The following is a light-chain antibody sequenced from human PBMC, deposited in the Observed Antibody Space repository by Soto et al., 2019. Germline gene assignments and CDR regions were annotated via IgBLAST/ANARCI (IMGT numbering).Light chain of an antibody. J-gene: IGKJ1*01. CDR2: GAS. Sequence: EIVMTQSPATLSVSPGERATLSCRASQSVSSNLAWYQQKPGQAPRLLIYGASTRATGIPARFSGSGSGTEFTLTMRRLQSEDFVVYYCQQSNNWPMTFGQGTKVEIK. V-gene: IGKV3-15*01. CDR3: QQSNNWPMT. CDR1: QSVSSN.